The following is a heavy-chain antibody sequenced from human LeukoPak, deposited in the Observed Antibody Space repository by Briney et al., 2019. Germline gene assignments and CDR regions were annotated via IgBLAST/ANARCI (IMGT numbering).Heavy chain of an antibody. D-gene: IGHD5-24*01. Sequence: SETLSLTCAVYGGSFSGYYWSWIRQPPGKGLEWIGGINHSRNTNYNPSLKSRVTISVDTSKNQFSLKLSSVTAADTAVYYCASMIDGYNDYWGQGTLVTVSS. V-gene: IGHV4-34*01. CDR1: GGSFSGYY. J-gene: IGHJ4*02. CDR3: ASMIDGYNDY. CDR2: INHSRNT.